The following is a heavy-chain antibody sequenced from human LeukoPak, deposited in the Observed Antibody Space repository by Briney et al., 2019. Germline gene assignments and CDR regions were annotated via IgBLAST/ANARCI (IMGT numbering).Heavy chain of an antibody. CDR2: ISAYNGNT. CDR1: GYTFTSYG. D-gene: IGHD2-21*02. CDR3: ARSYSRAYCGGDCYEGY. J-gene: IGHJ4*02. Sequence: GASVKVSCKASGYTFTSYGISWVRQAPGQGLEWMGWISAYNGNTNYAQKLQGRVTMTTVTSTSTAYMELRSLRSDDTAVYYCARSYSRAYCGGDCYEGYWGQGTLVTVSS. V-gene: IGHV1-18*01.